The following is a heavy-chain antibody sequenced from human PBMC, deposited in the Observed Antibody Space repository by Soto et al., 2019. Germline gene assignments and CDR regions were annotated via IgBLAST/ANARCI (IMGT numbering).Heavy chain of an antibody. CDR3: AREGSFPDAVDI. J-gene: IGHJ3*02. CDR2: IYYSGST. Sequence: AETLSLTSAAAGGSISSYSSSWIRQPPGKGQEWIGYIYYSGSTNYNPSLKSRVTISVDTSKNQFSLKLSSVTAADTAVYYCAREGSFPDAVDIGGQGTMVTV. D-gene: IGHD6-13*01. CDR1: GGSISSYS. V-gene: IGHV4-59*01.